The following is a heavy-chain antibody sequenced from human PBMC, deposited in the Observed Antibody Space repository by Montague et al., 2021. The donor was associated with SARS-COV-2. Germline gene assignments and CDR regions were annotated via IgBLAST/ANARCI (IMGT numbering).Heavy chain of an antibody. CDR1: GGSISSSSYY. CDR2: IYDSGST. V-gene: IGHV4-39*07. CDR3: ARVGRQQLVRLSGMDV. Sequence: SETLSLTCTVSGGSISSSSYYWGWIRQPPGKGLVWIGSIYDSGSTYYNPSLKSRVTISVDTSKNQFSLKLSSVTAADTAVYYCARVGRQQLVRLSGMDVWGQGTTVTVSS. J-gene: IGHJ6*02. D-gene: IGHD6-13*01.